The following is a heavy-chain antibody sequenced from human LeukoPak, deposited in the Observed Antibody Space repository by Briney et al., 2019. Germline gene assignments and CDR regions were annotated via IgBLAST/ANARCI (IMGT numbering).Heavy chain of an antibody. J-gene: IGHJ4*02. D-gene: IGHD1-1*01. CDR3: ARGGTFVSDY. Sequence: GSLRLSCAASGFTFSTFWMSWVRQAPGKGLEWVANIKEDGSEKYYVDSMKGRFTVSRDNAKNSLYLQMDSLRAEDTAVYYCARGGTFVSDYWGQGTLVTVSS. V-gene: IGHV3-7*01. CDR1: GFTFSTFW. CDR2: IKEDGSEK.